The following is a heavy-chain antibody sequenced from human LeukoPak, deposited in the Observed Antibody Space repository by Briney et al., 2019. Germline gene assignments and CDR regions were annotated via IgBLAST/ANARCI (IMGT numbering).Heavy chain of an antibody. V-gene: IGHV4-59*01. CDR2: IYYSGST. D-gene: IGHD6-19*01. CDR3: AREGTAVADDQGDAFDI. CDR1: GGSISSYY. J-gene: IGHJ3*02. Sequence: SETLSLTCTVSGGSISSYYWSWIRQPPGKGLEWIGYIYYSGSTNYNPSLKSRVTISVDTSKNQFSLKLSSVTAADTAVYYCAREGTAVADDQGDAFDIWGQGTMVTVSS.